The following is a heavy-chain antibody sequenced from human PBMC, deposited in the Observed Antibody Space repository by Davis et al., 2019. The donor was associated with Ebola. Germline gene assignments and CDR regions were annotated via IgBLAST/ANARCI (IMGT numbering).Heavy chain of an antibody. Sequence: GESLKISCAASGFIVSSNYMNWVRQAPGKGLEWVSSISSSSSYIYYADSVKGRFTISRDNAKNSLYLQMNSLRAEDTAVYYCARELANGDWGQGTLVTVSS. CDR3: ARELANGD. J-gene: IGHJ4*02. CDR2: ISSSSSYI. CDR1: GFIVSSNY. D-gene: IGHD1-1*01. V-gene: IGHV3-21*01.